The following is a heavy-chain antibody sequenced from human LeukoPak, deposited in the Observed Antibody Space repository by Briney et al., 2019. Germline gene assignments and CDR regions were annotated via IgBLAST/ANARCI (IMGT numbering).Heavy chain of an antibody. CDR1: GFTFSSYG. CDR3: ATGYCTSITCYTTPSDFAS. Sequence: GGSLRLSCAASGFTFSSYGMHWVRQAPGKGLEWVAVIWYDGSNKYYADSVRGRFTISRDNSNNTLFLQLDSLRAEDTAVYYCATGYCTSITCYTTPSDFASWGQGTLVTVSS. J-gene: IGHJ4*02. V-gene: IGHV3-33*01. CDR2: IWYDGSNK. D-gene: IGHD2-2*02.